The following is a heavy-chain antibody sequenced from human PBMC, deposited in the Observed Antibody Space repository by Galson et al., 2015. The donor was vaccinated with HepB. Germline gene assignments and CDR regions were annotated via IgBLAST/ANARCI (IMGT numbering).Heavy chain of an antibody. CDR1: GFSLSTSGVG. J-gene: IGHJ6*03. CDR3: ARGYSSSGPLHMDV. CDR2: IYWDDDK. D-gene: IGHD6-13*01. Sequence: PALVKPTQTLTLTCTFSGFSLSTSGVGVGWIRQPPGEALEWLALIYWDDDKRYSPSLKSRLTITKDTSKNQVVLTMTNMDPVDTATYYCARGYSSSGPLHMDVWGKGTTVTVSS. V-gene: IGHV2-5*02.